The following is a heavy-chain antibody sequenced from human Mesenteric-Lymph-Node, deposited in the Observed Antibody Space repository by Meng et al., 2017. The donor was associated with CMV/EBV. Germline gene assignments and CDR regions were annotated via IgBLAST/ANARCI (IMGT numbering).Heavy chain of an antibody. CDR3: ARLTYVVAAFWSGYPPYYFDY. Sequence: SLKISCAASGFTFDDFAMHWVRQAPGKGLEWVSGISWNSGDIDYAGSVMGRFTISRDNAKNSLYLLMNSLRAEDTALYYCARLTYVVAAFWSGYPPYYFDYWGQGTLVTVSS. J-gene: IGHJ4*02. CDR2: ISWNSGDI. V-gene: IGHV3-9*01. D-gene: IGHD3-3*01. CDR1: GFTFDDFA.